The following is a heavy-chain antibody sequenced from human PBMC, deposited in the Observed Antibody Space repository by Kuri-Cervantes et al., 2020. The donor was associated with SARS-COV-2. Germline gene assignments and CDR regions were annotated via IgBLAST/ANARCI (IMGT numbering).Heavy chain of an antibody. CDR1: GGSISSYY. V-gene: IGHV4-59*12. D-gene: IGHD6-6*01. J-gene: IGHJ4*02. CDR3: ARLQSIAASFDY. CDR2: LYYSGST. Sequence: GSLRLSCTVSGGSISSYYWSWIRQPPGKGLEWIGYLYYSGSTNYNPSLKSRVTMSVDTSKNQFSLKLSSVTAADTAVYYCARLQSIAASFDYWGQGNRV.